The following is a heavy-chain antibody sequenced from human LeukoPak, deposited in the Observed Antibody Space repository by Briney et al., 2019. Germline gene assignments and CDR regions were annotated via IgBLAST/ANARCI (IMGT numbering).Heavy chain of an antibody. V-gene: IGHV3-7*02. CDR3: AKYQALCFDS. Sequence: GGSLRLSCAASEFTFSKYRMTWVRQAPGKGLEWVASIKQDGSDKYYVDSVKGRFTISRDNAKISLYLQMNSLRIEDTAVYYCAKYQALCFDSWGQGTLVTVSS. CDR1: EFTFSKYR. D-gene: IGHD2-2*01. CDR2: IKQDGSDK. J-gene: IGHJ4*02.